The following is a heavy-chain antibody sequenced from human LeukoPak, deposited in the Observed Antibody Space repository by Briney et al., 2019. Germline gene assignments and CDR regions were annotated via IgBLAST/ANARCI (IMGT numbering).Heavy chain of an antibody. CDR3: ARIGISARGTNFHH. Sequence: EASVTVSCKASGYTFTGYYMHWVRQAPGQGLEWMGWINPNSGGTNYAQKFQGGVTMTRDTSISTAYMELSRLRSDDTALYYCARIGISARGTNFHHWGQGTLVTVSS. D-gene: IGHD6-13*01. V-gene: IGHV1-2*02. CDR2: INPNSGGT. J-gene: IGHJ1*01. CDR1: GYTFTGYY.